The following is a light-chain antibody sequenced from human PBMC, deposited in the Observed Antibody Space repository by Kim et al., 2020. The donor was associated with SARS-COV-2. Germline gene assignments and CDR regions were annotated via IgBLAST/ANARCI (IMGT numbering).Light chain of an antibody. Sequence: SYELTQPPSVSVSPGQTASITCSGDKLGDKYACWYQQKPGQSPVLVIYQDDKGPSGIPERFSGPNSGKTATLTISGTQAMDEADYYCQAWDSSTATFGGGTQLTVL. CDR1: KLGDKY. J-gene: IGLJ2*01. CDR2: QDD. CDR3: QAWDSSTAT. V-gene: IGLV3-1*01.